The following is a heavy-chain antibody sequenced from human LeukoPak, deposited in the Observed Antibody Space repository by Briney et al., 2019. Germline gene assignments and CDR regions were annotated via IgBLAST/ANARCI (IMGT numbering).Heavy chain of an antibody. D-gene: IGHD1-14*01. J-gene: IGHJ4*02. CDR1: GGSISSYY. Sequence: PSETLSLTCTVSGGSISSYYWSWIRQPPGKGLEWIGYIYYSGSTNYNPSLKSRVTISVDTSKNQFSLKLSSVTAADTAVYYCARQGGYKSPCDYWGQGTLVIVSS. CDR3: ARQGGYKSPCDY. CDR2: IYYSGST. V-gene: IGHV4-59*08.